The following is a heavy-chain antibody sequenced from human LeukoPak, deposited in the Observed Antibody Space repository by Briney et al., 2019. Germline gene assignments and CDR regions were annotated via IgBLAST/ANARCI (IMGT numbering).Heavy chain of an antibody. V-gene: IGHV4-30-4*07. CDR2: IYNSGTT. CDR3: ARIRPSRLYMDV. D-gene: IGHD6-6*01. J-gene: IGHJ6*03. CDR1: GDSISNGGYS. Sequence: SQTLSLTCGVSGDSISNGGYSWSRIRQPPGKGLDWIGYIYNSGTTYYNPSLKSRVTISVDTSKNQFSLKLSSVTAADTAVYYCARIRPSRLYMDVWGKGTTVTVSS.